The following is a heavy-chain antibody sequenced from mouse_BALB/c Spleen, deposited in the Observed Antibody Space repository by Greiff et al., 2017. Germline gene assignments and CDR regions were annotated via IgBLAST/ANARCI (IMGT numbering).Heavy chain of an antibody. CDR2: IYPGDGDT. D-gene: IGHD4-1*01. J-gene: IGHJ4*01. V-gene: IGHV1-80*01. Sequence: VMLVESGAELVRPGSSVKISCKASGYAFSSYWMNWVKQRPGQGLEWIGQIYPGDGDTNYNGKFKGKATLTADKSSSTAYMQLSSLTSEDSAVYFCASPLGRVYAMDYWGQGTSVTVSS. CDR3: ASPLGRVYAMDY. CDR1: GYAFSSYW.